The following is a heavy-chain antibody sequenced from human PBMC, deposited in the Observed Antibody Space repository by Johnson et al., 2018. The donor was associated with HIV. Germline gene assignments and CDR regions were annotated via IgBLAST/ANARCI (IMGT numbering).Heavy chain of an antibody. CDR1: GFTFSNYG. V-gene: IGHV3-33*06. J-gene: IGHJ3*02. CDR3: AKDTTGGTQAFDI. D-gene: IGHD2-15*01. CDR2: IWYDGSNK. Sequence: QVQLVESGGGVVQPGRSLRLSCAASGFTFSNYGMHWVRQAPGKGLEWVAVIWYDGSNKYYTDSVKGRFTISRDNSKNTLYLQMYSLRGEDTAVYYCAKDTTGGTQAFDIWGQGTMVTVSS.